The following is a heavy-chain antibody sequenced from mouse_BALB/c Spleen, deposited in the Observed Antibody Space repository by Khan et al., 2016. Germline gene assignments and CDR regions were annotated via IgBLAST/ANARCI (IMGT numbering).Heavy chain of an antibody. J-gene: IGHJ2*01. D-gene: IGHD1-1*02. Sequence: VRLQQSGAELMKPGASVKISCKATGYTFSSYWIEWVKQRPGHGLEWIGEILPGSGSTNYNEKFKGKATFTADTSSNTAYMQLSSLTSEDSAVYYCAREVYGRYFDYWGQGTTLTVSS. V-gene: IGHV1-9*01. CDR2: ILPGSGST. CDR1: GYTFSSYW. CDR3: AREVYGRYFDY.